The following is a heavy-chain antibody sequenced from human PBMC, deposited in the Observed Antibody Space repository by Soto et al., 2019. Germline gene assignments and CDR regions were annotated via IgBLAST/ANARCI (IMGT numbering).Heavy chain of an antibody. J-gene: IGHJ4*02. CDR3: SREGGYSGSDLLYHFDY. V-gene: IGHV3-30-3*01. Sequence: QVQLVESGGGVVQPGRSLRLSCAASGFTFSSYAMHWVRQAPGKGLEWVAVISYDGSNKYYADSVKGRFTISRDNSKNQLYLQMNGLRAEDTAVYYCSREGGYSGSDLLYHFDYWGQGTLVTVSS. CDR2: ISYDGSNK. CDR1: GFTFSSYA. D-gene: IGHD5-12*01.